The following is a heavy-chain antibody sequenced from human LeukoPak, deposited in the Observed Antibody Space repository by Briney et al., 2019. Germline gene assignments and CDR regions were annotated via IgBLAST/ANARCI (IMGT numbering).Heavy chain of an antibody. CDR1: GYTFTSYD. J-gene: IGHJ4*02. V-gene: IGHV1-8*01. Sequence: ASVKVACKASGYTFTSYDINWVRQANGQGLEWMGWMNPNSGNTGYAQKFQGRVTMTRNTSISTAYMELSSLRSEDTAVYYCARRLGDYGSGSYYFDYWGQGTLVTVSS. CDR3: ARRLGDYGSGSYYFDY. D-gene: IGHD3-10*01. CDR2: MNPNSGNT.